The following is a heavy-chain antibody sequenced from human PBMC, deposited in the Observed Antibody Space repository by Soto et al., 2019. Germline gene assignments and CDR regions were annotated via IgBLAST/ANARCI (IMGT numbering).Heavy chain of an antibody. D-gene: IGHD3-3*01. CDR1: GGSISSSSYY. Sequence: SETLSLTFTVSGGSISSSSYYWGWIRQPPGKGLEWIGSIYYSGSTYYNPSLKSRVTISVDTSKNQFSLKLSSVTAADTAVYYCARHLNFWSGYLYYYYGMDVWGQGTTVTVSS. V-gene: IGHV4-39*01. J-gene: IGHJ6*02. CDR3: ARHLNFWSGYLYYYYGMDV. CDR2: IYYSGST.